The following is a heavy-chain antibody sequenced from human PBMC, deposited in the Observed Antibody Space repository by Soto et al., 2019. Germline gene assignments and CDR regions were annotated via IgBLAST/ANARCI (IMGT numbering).Heavy chain of an antibody. CDR2: INHSGST. CDR1: GGSFSGYY. Sequence: SETLSLTCAVYGGSFSGYYWSWIRQPPGKGLEWIGEINHSGSTNYNPSLKSRVTISVDKSKNQFSLKLSSVTAADTAVYYCARGVAATGYYYYYYGMDVWGQGTTVTVSS. V-gene: IGHV4-34*01. CDR3: ARGVAATGYYYYYYGMDV. D-gene: IGHD2-15*01. J-gene: IGHJ6*02.